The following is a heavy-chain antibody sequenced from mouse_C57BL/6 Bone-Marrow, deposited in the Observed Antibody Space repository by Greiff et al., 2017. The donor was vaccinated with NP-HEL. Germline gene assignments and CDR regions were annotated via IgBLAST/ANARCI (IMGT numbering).Heavy chain of an antibody. D-gene: IGHD1-1*01. CDR1: GYTFPSYW. J-gene: IGHJ1*03. V-gene: IGHV1-64*01. CDR2: IHPNSGST. Sequence: QVQLQQPGAELVKPGASVKLSCKASGYTFPSYWMHWVKQRPGQGLEWIGMIHPNSGSTNYNEKFKSKATLTVDKSSSTAYMQLSSLTSEDSAVYYCARDQFCYGWYFDVWGTATTVTVSS. CDR3: ARDQFCYGWYFDV.